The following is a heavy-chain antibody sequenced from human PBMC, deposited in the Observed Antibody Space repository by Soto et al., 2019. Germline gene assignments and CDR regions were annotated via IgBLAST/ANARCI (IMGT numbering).Heavy chain of an antibody. CDR2: TYYRSKWYN. CDR3: ARAGLESGYSGYAYYFDY. J-gene: IGHJ4*02. D-gene: IGHD5-12*01. Sequence: PSQTLSLTCAISGDSVSSNSAAWNWIRQSPSRGLEWLGRTYYRSKWYNDYAVSVKSRITINPDTSKNQFSLQLNSVTPEDTAVYYCARAGLESGYSGYAYYFDYWGQGTLVTVSS. CDR1: GDSVSSNSAA. V-gene: IGHV6-1*01.